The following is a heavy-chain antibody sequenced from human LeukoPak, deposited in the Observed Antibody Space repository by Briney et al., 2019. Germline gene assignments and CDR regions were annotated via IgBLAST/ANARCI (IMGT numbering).Heavy chain of an antibody. CDR1: GESFSGYH. J-gene: IGHJ4*02. CDR2: INHSGST. V-gene: IGHV4-34*01. Sequence: PSETLSLTCAVYGESFSGYHWSWIRQPPGKGLEWIGEINHSGSTNHNPSLKSRVTISVHTSKNQFSPKVNPVTAADTAVYYCARQYCSATSCYFDYWGQGTLVTVSS. D-gene: IGHD2-2*01. CDR3: ARQYCSATSCYFDY.